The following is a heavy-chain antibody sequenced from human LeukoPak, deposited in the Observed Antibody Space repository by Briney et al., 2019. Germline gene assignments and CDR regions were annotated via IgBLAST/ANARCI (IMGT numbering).Heavy chain of an antibody. V-gene: IGHV4-4*08. CDR1: GGSISSYY. CDR3: ARRLDD. CDR2: IYTSGIT. Sequence: MASETLSLTCTVSGGSISSYYWSWIRQPPGKGLEWIGYIYTSGITNYNPSLKSRVTISVDTSKNQFSLKLTSVTAADTAVYYCARRLDDWGQGTLVTVSS. J-gene: IGHJ4*02.